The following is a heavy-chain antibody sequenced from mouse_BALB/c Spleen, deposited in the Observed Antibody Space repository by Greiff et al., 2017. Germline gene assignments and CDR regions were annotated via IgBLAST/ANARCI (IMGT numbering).Heavy chain of an antibody. CDR3: ARATYYYGSRSYTWFAY. V-gene: IGHV5-4*02. CDR1: GFTFSDYY. D-gene: IGHD1-1*01. CDR2: ISDGGSYT. J-gene: IGHJ3*01. Sequence: EVKLVESGGGLVKPGGSLKLSCEASGFTFSDYYMYWVRQTPEKRLEWVATISDGGSYTYYPDSVKGRFTISRDNAKNNLYLQMSSLKSEDTAMYYCARATYYYGSRSYTWFAYWGQGTLVTVSA.